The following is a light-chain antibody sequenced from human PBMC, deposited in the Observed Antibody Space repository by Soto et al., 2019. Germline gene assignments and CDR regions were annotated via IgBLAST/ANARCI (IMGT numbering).Light chain of an antibody. V-gene: IGLV2-14*01. Sequence: QSVLTQPASVSGSPGQSITISCTGTSSDVGGYNYVSWYQQHPGKAPKLMIYDVSNRPSGVSNRFSGSKSGNTASLTISGLQAEDEADYYCSSYTSISTLVVFGGGTKLTVL. CDR2: DVS. CDR3: SSYTSISTLVV. CDR1: SSDVGGYNY. J-gene: IGLJ2*01.